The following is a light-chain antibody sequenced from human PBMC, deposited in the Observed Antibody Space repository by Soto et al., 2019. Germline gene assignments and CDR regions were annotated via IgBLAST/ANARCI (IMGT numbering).Light chain of an antibody. J-gene: IGLJ1*01. Sequence: QSALTQPASVSGSPGQSITISCAGTSDDVGAYKYVSWYQQHPGKAPQLLIYEATNRPSWISGRFPASKSGNTASLTISGLQAEDEADYYCSSYSRNTLFVFGSGTKVTVL. V-gene: IGLV2-14*01. CDR3: SSYSRNTLFV. CDR1: SDDVGAYKY. CDR2: EAT.